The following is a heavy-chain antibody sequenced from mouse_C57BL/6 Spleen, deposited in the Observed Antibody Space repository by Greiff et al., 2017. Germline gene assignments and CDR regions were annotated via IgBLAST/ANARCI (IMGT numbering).Heavy chain of an antibody. J-gene: IGHJ3*01. CDR2: ISDGGSYT. V-gene: IGHV5-4*03. CDR1: GFTFSSYA. Sequence: DVKLVESGGGLVKPGGSLKLSCAASGFTFSSYAMSWVRQTPEKRLEWVATISDGGSYTYYPDNVKGRFTISRDNAKNNLYLQMSHLKSEDTAMYYCARARYYGSRPWFAYWGQGTLVTVSA. CDR3: ARARYYGSRPWFAY. D-gene: IGHD1-1*01.